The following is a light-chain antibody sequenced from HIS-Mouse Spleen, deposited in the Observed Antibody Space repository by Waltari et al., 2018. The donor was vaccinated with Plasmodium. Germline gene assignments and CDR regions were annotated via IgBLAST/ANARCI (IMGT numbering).Light chain of an antibody. CDR1: ALPKKY. V-gene: IGLV3-10*01. J-gene: IGLJ3*02. Sequence: SYELTQPPSVSVSPGQTARITCSGDALPKKYAYWYQQKSGQAPVLVSYEDSKRPSGIPGECSGSSSGTMATLTISGAQVEDEADYYCYSTDSSGNHRVFGGGTKLTVL. CDR2: EDS. CDR3: YSTDSSGNHRV.